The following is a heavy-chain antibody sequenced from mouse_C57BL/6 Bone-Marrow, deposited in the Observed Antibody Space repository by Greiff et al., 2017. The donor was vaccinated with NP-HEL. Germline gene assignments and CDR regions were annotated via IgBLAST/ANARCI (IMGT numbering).Heavy chain of an antibody. CDR1: GYTFTTYP. CDR2: FHPYNDDT. V-gene: IGHV1-47*01. Sequence: VKLVESGAELVKPGASVKMSCKASGYTFTTYPIEWMKQNHGKSLEWIGNFHPYNDDTKYNEKFKGKATLTVEKSSSTVYLELSRLTSDDSAVYYCARRGGYYWYFDVWGTGTTVTVSS. D-gene: IGHD1-1*02. CDR3: ARRGGYYWYFDV. J-gene: IGHJ1*03.